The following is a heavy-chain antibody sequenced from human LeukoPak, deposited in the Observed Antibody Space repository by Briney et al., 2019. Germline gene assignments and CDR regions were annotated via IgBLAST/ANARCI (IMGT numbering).Heavy chain of an antibody. CDR1: GFTFSSYW. J-gene: IGHJ6*03. D-gene: IGHD3-10*01. CDR3: AKGAFRDQVQGYYYMDV. CDR2: IKQDGSEK. Sequence: GGSLRLSCAAFGFTFSSYWMSWVRQAPGKGLEWVANIKQDGSEKYYVDSVKGRFIISRDNAKNSLYLQMNSLRAEDTAVYYCAKGAFRDQVQGYYYMDVWGKGTTVTVSS. V-gene: IGHV3-7*01.